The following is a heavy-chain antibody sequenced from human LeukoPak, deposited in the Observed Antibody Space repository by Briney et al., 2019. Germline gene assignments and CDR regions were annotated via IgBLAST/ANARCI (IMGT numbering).Heavy chain of an antibody. CDR3: ARDRVYDSSGSPRPFDY. J-gene: IGHJ4*02. D-gene: IGHD3-22*01. CDR2: ISAYNGNT. CDR1: GYTFTGYY. Sequence: GASVKVSCKASGYTFTGYYMHWVRQAPGQGLEWMGWISAYNGNTNYAQKLQGRVTMTTDTSTSTAYMELRSLRSDDTAVYYCARDRVYDSSGSPRPFDYWGQGTLVTVSS. V-gene: IGHV1-18*04.